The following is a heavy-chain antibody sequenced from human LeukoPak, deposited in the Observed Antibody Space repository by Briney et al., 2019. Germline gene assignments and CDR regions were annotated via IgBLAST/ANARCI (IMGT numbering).Heavy chain of an antibody. D-gene: IGHD3-10*01. CDR1: LDSTTSNF. J-gene: IGHJ5*02. CDR2: IHRSGSP. CDR3: ARARYFYGSGSYYFNWFDP. Sequence: SETLSLTCTVSLDSTTSNFWSWVRQPPGKGLEWIGEIHRSGSPNYNPSLQSRVTISIDRSRNRIVLELSSVTAADTAVYFCARARYFYGSGSYYFNWFDPWGQGTLVTVST. V-gene: IGHV4-4*02.